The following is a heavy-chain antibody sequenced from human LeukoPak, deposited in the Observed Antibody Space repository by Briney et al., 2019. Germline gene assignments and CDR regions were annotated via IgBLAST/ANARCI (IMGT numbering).Heavy chain of an antibody. CDR2: ISSDGSST. V-gene: IGHV3-64*01. D-gene: IGHD2-15*01. CDR1: GFTFVTYA. J-gene: IGHJ6*03. Sequence: GGSLRLSCAASGFTFVTYAMQWARQAPGKGLEYVSSISSDGSSTYYANSVKGRFIISRDNSRNTLYLQMGSLRPEDMAVYYCARGLGSHFYYYMDVWGKGTTVTVSS. CDR3: ARGLGSHFYYYMDV.